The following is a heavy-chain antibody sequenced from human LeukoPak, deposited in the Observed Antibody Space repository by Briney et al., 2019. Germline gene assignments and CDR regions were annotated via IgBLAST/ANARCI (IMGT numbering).Heavy chain of an antibody. V-gene: IGHV3-7*01. CDR2: IKQDGSEK. J-gene: IGHJ4*02. D-gene: IGHD3-22*01. CDR3: ARDRYYYDSSGLDY. Sequence: PGGSLRLSCAASGFTFSSYWMSWVRQAPGKGLEWVANIKQDGSEKYYVDSVKGRFTISRDNAKNSLYLQMNSLRAEDTAVYYCARDRYYYDSSGLDYWGQGTLVTVSS. CDR1: GFTFSSYW.